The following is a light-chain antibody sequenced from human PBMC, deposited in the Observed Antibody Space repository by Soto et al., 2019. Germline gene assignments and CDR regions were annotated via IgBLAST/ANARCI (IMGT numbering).Light chain of an antibody. CDR3: QQRTIWPT. J-gene: IGKJ4*01. CDR2: DAS. Sequence: EIVLTQSPATLSLSPGERATLSCRASQTISSYLAWYHQKPGQAPRLLIYDASIRATGIPGRFSGSGSGTDFTLTISSLEPEDFAVYYCQQRTIWPTFGGGTKVEIK. CDR1: QTISSY. V-gene: IGKV3-11*01.